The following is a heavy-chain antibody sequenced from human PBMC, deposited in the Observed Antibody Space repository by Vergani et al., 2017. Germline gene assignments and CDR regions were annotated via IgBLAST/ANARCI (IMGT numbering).Heavy chain of an antibody. D-gene: IGHD1-14*01. V-gene: IGHV4-38-2*02. J-gene: IGHJ4*02. CDR2: VFHLGTL. Sequence: QVQLQESGPGLLRPSETLSLTCRVSGVSITGGNYWGWVRQSPVSGLEWLGSVFHLGTLYYNPSLQSRVTISMYANNHFSLKLSSVTAADTAVYYCVRDFHSREPFDVWGQGSLVTVAS. CDR3: VRDFHSREPFDV. CDR1: GVSITGGNY.